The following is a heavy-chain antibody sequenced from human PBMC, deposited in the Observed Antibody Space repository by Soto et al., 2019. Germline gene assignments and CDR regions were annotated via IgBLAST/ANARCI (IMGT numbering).Heavy chain of an antibody. CDR1: GGSFSGYY. CDR3: ARGRYDFWSGYYNVHYYYMDV. V-gene: IGHV4-34*01. J-gene: IGHJ6*03. CDR2: INHSGST. D-gene: IGHD3-3*01. Sequence: SETLSLTSTVYGGSFSGYYWSWIRQPPGKGLEWIGEINHSGSTNYNPSLKSRVTISVDTSKNQFSLKLSSVTAADTAVYYCARGRYDFWSGYYNVHYYYMDVWGKGTTVTVSS.